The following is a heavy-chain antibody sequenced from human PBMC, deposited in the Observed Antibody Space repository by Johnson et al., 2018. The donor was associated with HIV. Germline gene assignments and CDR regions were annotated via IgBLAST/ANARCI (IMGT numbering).Heavy chain of an antibody. CDR3: TKDYYEFWSGSRSDETFDG. J-gene: IGHJ3*01. D-gene: IGHD3-3*01. CDR1: RFTFDDYT. Sequence: VQLVESAGAAVQPGGSLRLSCAVSRFTFDDYTMHWVRQPPGKGLEWVSLITWVGGSTYYEDSVKGRFTIPSDNSKNSLYLQMKSLRSEDTALYYCTKDYYEFWSGSRSDETFDGWGHGTMVTVSS. CDR2: ITWVGGST. V-gene: IGHV3-43*01.